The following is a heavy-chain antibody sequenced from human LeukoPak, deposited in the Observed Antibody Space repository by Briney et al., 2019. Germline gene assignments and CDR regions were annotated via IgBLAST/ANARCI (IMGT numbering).Heavy chain of an antibody. CDR1: GYTCTGYY. Sequence: ASVKVSCKASGYTCTGYYMHWVWRPLGQGLGWMGWINPNSGGTNYAQKFQGRVPMTRDTSISTAYMELSRLGSDETAVYYCARLGSSIQEDYWGQGTLVTVSS. CDR2: INPNSGGT. V-gene: IGHV1-2*02. J-gene: IGHJ4*02. D-gene: IGHD6-6*01. CDR3: ARLGSSIQEDY.